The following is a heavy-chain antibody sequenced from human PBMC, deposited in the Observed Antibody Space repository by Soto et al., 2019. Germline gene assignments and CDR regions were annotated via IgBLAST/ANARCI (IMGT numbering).Heavy chain of an antibody. J-gene: IGHJ2*01. V-gene: IGHV4-31*01. Sequence: QVQLQESGPGLVKPSQTLSLTCTVSGASISSGGYYWNWIRQHPGKGLEWIGYIYYSGSTYFNTSLKSLVTISVDTSKNEFSLKLSSVTAADTAVYYCARDGRGRGIAVAGRFWCFYLWGRGTLVSVSP. CDR3: ARDGRGRGIAVAGRFWCFYL. D-gene: IGHD6-19*01. CDR2: IYYSGST. CDR1: GASISSGGYY.